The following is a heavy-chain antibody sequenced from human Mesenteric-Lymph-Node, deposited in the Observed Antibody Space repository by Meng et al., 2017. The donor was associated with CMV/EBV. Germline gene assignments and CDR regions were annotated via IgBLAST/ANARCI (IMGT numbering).Heavy chain of an antibody. D-gene: IGHD2-15*01. V-gene: IGHV1-69*05. Sequence: SVKVSCKASGGTFSSYAISWVRQAPGQGLEWMGGIIPIFGTANYAQKFQGRVTITTDESTSTAYMELSSLRSEDTAVYYCACGGKYCSGGSCYSGEYGMDVWGQGTTVTVSS. CDR1: GGTFSSYA. CDR2: IIPIFGTA. J-gene: IGHJ6*02. CDR3: ACGGKYCSGGSCYSGEYGMDV.